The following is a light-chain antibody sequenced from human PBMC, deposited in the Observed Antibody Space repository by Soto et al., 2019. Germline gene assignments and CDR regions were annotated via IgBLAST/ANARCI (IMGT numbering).Light chain of an antibody. CDR2: RAS. CDR3: QQYGSSPRT. J-gene: IGKJ1*01. Sequence: EIVLTQSPGTLSLSPGERATLSCRASQSVSSSYLAWYQQKPGQAPRLLIYRASSRATGIPDRFSGRGSGTDFTLTISRLEPEDFAVYFCQQYGSSPRTFGQGTKVEIK. V-gene: IGKV3-20*01. CDR1: QSVSSSY.